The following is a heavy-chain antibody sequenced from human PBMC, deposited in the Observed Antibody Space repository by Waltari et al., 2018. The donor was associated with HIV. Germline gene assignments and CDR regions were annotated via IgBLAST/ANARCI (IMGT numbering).Heavy chain of an antibody. CDR2: IRGKANNCAT. D-gene: IGHD2-21*02. CDR1: GSTFMGPA. Sequence: EVQLVESGGGLVQHGGPLKLPRVASGSTFMGPAIHWVRQASRKGLEWVARIRGKANNCATAYAAAVKRRFTISRDDSGNAAYLHMNSLKTEDTAVYYCMVVVVTWGQGTLVTVSS. V-gene: IGHV3-73*02. J-gene: IGHJ4*02. CDR3: MVVVVT.